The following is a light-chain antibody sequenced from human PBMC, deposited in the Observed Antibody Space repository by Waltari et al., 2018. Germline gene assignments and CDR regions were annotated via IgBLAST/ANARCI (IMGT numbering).Light chain of an antibody. J-gene: IGKJ5*01. V-gene: IGKV3-15*01. CDR1: QSVSSN. CDR2: DAS. CDR3: QQYNRWPPIT. Sequence: EIVMTQSPATLSVSPGETATLHCRASQSVSSNVAWYQKKPGQAHRLLIYDASTRATSIPAKFSGSGSGTEFTLTISSLQSEDFAVYYCQQYNRWPPITFGHGTRLEIK.